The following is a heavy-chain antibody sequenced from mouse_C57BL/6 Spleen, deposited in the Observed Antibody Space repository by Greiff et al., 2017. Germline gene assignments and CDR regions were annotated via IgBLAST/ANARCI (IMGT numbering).Heavy chain of an antibody. CDR2: IWSGGST. CDR3: ARNDYDGVYYYAMDY. Sequence: VMLVESGPGLVQPSQSLSITCTVSGFSLTSYGVHWVRQSPGKGLEWLGVIWSGGSTDYNAAFISRLSISKDNSKSQVFFKMNSLQADDTAIYYCARNDYDGVYYYAMDYWGQGTSVTVSS. CDR1: GFSLTSYG. J-gene: IGHJ4*01. V-gene: IGHV2-2*01. D-gene: IGHD2-4*01.